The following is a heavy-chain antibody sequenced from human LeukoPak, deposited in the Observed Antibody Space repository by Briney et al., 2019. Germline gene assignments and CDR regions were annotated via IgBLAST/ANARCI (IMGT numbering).Heavy chain of an antibody. V-gene: IGHV3-30*02. J-gene: IGHJ4*02. D-gene: IGHD3-22*01. Sequence: GGSLRLSCAASGFTFSSYGMHWVRQAPGKGLEWVAFIRCDGSTKYYADSVKGRFTISRDNSKNTLYLQMGSLRAEDTAVYYCAKRYYDTSGYYSLGYWGQGTLVTVSS. CDR1: GFTFSSYG. CDR3: AKRYYDTSGYYSLGY. CDR2: IRCDGSTK.